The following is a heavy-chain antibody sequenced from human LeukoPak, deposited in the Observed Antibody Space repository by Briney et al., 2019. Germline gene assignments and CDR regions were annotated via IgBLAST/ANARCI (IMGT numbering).Heavy chain of an antibody. CDR3: ARASYSGSYRGIDY. D-gene: IGHD1-26*01. CDR1: GGSISGYY. J-gene: IGHJ4*02. V-gene: IGHV4-59*01. CDR2: IYYSGST. Sequence: PSETLSLTCTVSGGSISGYYWSWIRQTPGKGLEWIGYIYYSGSTNYNHSLKSRVTISVDTSKNQFSLKMSSVAAADTAVYYCARASYSGSYRGIDYWGQGTLVTVSS.